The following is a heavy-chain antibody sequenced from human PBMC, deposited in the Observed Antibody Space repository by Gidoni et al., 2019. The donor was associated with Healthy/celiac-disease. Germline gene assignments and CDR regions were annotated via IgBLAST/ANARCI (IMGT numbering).Heavy chain of an antibody. J-gene: IGHJ4*02. CDR3: ARESVVVPAAIQRADDY. Sequence: EVQLVASGGGLVQPGGSLILSCAASGFTFSSYWMIWVRQAPGKGLEWVANIKQEGSEKYYVDYVKGRFTISRDNAKNSLYLKMNSLRAEDTAVYYCARESVVVPAAIQRADDYWGQGTLVTVSS. CDR2: IKQEGSEK. D-gene: IGHD2-2*02. CDR1: GFTFSSYW. V-gene: IGHV3-7*01.